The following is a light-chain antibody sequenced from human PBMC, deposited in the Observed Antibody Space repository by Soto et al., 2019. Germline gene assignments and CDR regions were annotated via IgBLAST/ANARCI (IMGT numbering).Light chain of an antibody. CDR2: GAS. CDR1: QSISSTY. V-gene: IGKV3-20*01. J-gene: IGKJ4*01. Sequence: NVLTQSPGTLSLSPGERATLSCRASQSISSTYLAWYQQKPGQPPRLLMYGASNRATGIPDRFSGSGSGTDFTLTIGRLEPEDFAVYYCQQYSGSPPLTFGGGTKVEI. CDR3: QQYSGSPPLT.